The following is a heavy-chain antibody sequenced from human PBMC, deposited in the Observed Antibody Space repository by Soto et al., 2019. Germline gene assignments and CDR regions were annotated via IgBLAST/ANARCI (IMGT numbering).Heavy chain of an antibody. CDR3: SRGEAAAGTFDY. CDR2: IGTGGDT. Sequence: EVQLVESGGGLVQPGGSLRLSCAASGFPFTTYAMHWVRQATGKGLEWVSTIGTGGDTYHSGSVKGRFTISRDIAKNSLYLQMNSLRAEDTAVYYCSRGEAAAGTFDYWGQGTLVTVSS. CDR1: GFPFTTYA. D-gene: IGHD6-13*01. V-gene: IGHV3-13*01. J-gene: IGHJ4*02.